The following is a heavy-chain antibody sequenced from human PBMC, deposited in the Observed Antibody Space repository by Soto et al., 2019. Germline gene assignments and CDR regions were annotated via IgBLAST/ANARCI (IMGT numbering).Heavy chain of an antibody. J-gene: IGHJ4*02. CDR3: ARRVYGSGNNFDY. CDR2: IWYDGTNK. D-gene: IGHD3-10*01. CDR1: GFTFSSYG. Sequence: QVQLVESGGGVVQPGMSLRLSCAASGFTFSSYGMHWVRQAPGKGLEWVAVIWYDGTNKHYADSEQGRFTISRDNSQNILYLQMNSLRAEDTAVYYCARRVYGSGNNFDYWGQGTLVTVSS. V-gene: IGHV3-33*01.